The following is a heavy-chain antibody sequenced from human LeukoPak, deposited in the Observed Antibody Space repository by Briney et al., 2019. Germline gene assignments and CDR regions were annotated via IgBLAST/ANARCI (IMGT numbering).Heavy chain of an antibody. CDR1: GFTFSNYG. CDR2: ISSSGSTT. J-gene: IGHJ4*02. D-gene: IGHD6-13*01. Sequence: GRSLRHSCAASGFTFSNYGMHWVRQAPGKGLEWVSYISSSGSTTYYADSVKGRFTISRDNAKNSLYLQMNSLRAEDTAVYYCARDHSSRWYFVYWVARTLATVSS. V-gene: IGHV3-48*03. CDR3: ARDHSSRWYFVY.